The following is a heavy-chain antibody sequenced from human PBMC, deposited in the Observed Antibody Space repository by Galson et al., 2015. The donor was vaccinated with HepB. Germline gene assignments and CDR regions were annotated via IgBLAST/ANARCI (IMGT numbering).Heavy chain of an antibody. V-gene: IGHV3-30*03. D-gene: IGHD2-8*02. CDR3: TRAYNTYWYSGC. Sequence: SLRLSCATSGFGFTNYAFHWVRQTPDKGLESVALISEGGADDYYADSVMGRFTISKDYSTTTIHLQKNSLRPEDTALCYCTRAYNTYWYSGCGGQGALVTGSS. CDR2: ISEGGADD. J-gene: IGHJ4*02. CDR1: GFGFTNYA.